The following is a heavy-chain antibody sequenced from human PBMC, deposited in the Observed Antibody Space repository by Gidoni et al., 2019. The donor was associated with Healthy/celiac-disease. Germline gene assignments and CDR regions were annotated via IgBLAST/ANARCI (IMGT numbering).Heavy chain of an antibody. J-gene: IGHJ5*02. D-gene: IGHD7-27*01. CDR3: ARVGVIPTGGRFDP. CDR1: GGSISSYY. Sequence: QVQLQESGPGLVKPSETLSLTCTVPGGSISSYYWSWIRQPPGKGLEWIGYIYYSGSTNYNPSLKSRVTISVDTSKNQFSLKLSSVTAADTAVYYCARVGVIPTGGRFDPWGQGTLVTVSS. V-gene: IGHV4-59*01. CDR2: IYYSGST.